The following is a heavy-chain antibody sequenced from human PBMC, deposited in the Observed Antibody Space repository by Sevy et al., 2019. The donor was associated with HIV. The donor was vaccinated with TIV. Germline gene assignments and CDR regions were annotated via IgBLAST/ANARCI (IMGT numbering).Heavy chain of an antibody. D-gene: IGHD3-10*01. J-gene: IGHJ5*02. CDR2: ISGSGGST. Sequence: GGSLRLSCAASGFTFSSYAMSWVRQPPGKGLEWVSAISGSGGSTYYADSVKGRFTISRDNSKNTPYLQMNSLRAEDRAVYYWGKEGTTVVRGVIIKPANWFDPWGQGTLVTVSS. CDR1: GFTFSSYA. CDR3: GKEGTTVVRGVIIKPANWFDP. V-gene: IGHV3-23*01.